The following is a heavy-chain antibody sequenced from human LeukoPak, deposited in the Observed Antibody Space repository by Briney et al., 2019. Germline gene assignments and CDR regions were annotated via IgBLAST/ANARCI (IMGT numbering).Heavy chain of an antibody. D-gene: IGHD1-26*01. V-gene: IGHV1-18*04. CDR1: GYTFTGYY. Sequence: ASVKVSCKASGYTFTGYYMHWVRQAPGQGLEWMGWISAHNGNTNYAQKLQGRVTMTIDTSTTTAYMELRSLRSDDTAIYYCARDATRSVIVGAEDGFDYWGQGTPVTVSS. CDR3: ARDATRSVIVGAEDGFDY. J-gene: IGHJ4*02. CDR2: ISAHNGNT.